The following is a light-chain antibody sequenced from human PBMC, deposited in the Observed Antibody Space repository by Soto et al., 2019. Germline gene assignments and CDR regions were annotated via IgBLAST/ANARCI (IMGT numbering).Light chain of an antibody. CDR3: QQYGSSPPFT. V-gene: IGKV3-20*01. Sequence: EIVLTQSPGTLSLSPGERATLSCRASQSVSSSYLAWYQQKPGQAPRLLIYGASSRATGIPDRFSGSGSGTDFPLTISRLEPEDFAVYFCQQYGSSPPFTFGPGPKVDIK. CDR1: QSVSSSY. CDR2: GAS. J-gene: IGKJ3*01.